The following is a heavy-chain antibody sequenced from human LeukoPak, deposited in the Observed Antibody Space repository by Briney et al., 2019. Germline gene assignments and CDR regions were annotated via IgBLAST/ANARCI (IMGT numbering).Heavy chain of an antibody. D-gene: IGHD2-2*01. J-gene: IGHJ6*02. CDR1: GDSVSSDSAA. CDR3: ARVWGSGGDCSSTSCYSSDYYGMDV. CDR2: TYYRSKWYN. Sequence: SRTLSLTCAISGDSVSSDSAAWNWIRQPPSRGLEWLGRTYYRSKWYNDYAVSVKSRITINPDTSKNQFSLQLNSVTPEDTAVYYCARVWGSGGDCSSTSCYSSDYYGMDVWGQGTTVTVSS. V-gene: IGHV6-1*01.